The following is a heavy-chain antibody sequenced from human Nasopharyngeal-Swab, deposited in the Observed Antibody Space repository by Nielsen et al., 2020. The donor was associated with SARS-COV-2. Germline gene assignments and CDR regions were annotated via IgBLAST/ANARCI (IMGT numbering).Heavy chain of an antibody. Sequence: PGKGLEWIGYIYYSGSTYYNPSLKSRVTISVDTSKNQFSLKLSSVTAADTAVYYCARAVGGYSYDRGSGMDVWGQGTTVTVSS. CDR3: ARAVGGYSYDRGSGMDV. V-gene: IGHV4-31*02. CDR2: IYYSGST. D-gene: IGHD5-18*01. J-gene: IGHJ6*02.